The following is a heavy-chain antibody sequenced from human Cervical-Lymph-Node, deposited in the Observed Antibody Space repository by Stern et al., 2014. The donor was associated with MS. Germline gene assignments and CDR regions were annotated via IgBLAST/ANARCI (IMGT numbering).Heavy chain of an antibody. CDR1: GFGFSTYT. Sequence: EVQLVESGGGLVQPGGSLRLTCAASGFGFSTYTMNWVRKAPGKGLEWVSGIGGSGTNTYYADSVKGRFTISRDNSKNTLYLQMNSLRVEDTAVYFCATLANPGSPWGQGTLVTVSS. J-gene: IGHJ5*02. CDR3: ATLANPGSP. D-gene: IGHD3-10*01. CDR2: IGGSGTNT. V-gene: IGHV3-23*04.